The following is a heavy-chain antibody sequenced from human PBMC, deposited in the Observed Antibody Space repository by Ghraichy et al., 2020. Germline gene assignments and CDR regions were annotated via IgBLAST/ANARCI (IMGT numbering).Heavy chain of an antibody. V-gene: IGHV1-2*06. Sequence: ASVKVSCKASGYTFDSFFMHWVRQAPGQGLEWLGRINPGSGSTLYARKFQGRVAVTSDTSSDTAYMELSSLTSDDTAVYFCARTGRGSAWFIDYWGQGTLVTVSS. J-gene: IGHJ4*02. CDR2: INPGSGST. D-gene: IGHD6-13*01. CDR1: GYTFDSFF. CDR3: ARTGRGSAWFIDY.